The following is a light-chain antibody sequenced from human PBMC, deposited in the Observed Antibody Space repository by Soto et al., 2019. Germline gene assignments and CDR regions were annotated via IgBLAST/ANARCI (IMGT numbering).Light chain of an antibody. CDR2: DVS. J-gene: IGLJ2*01. V-gene: IGLV2-14*01. CDR3: SSYTSSSTLVV. CDR1: SSDVGGYNY. Sequence: QSALTQPASVSGSPGQSITISCTGTSSDVGGYNYVSWYQQHPGKAPKLMIYDVSNRPSGVSNRFSGSKSGNTASLTISGLQAEDEADYYFSSYTSSSTLVVFGEGPSSPS.